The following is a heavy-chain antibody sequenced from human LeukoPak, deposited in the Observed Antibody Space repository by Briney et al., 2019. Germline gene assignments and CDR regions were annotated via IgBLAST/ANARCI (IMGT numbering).Heavy chain of an antibody. V-gene: IGHV4-59*01. D-gene: IGHD3-10*01. J-gene: IGHJ5*02. CDR1: GGSISSYY. Sequence: PSETLSLTCTVSGGSISSYYWSWIRQPPGKGLEWIGYIYYSGSTNYNPSLKSRVTISVDTSKNQFSLKLSSVTAADTAVYYCARASRAWFTMVRGAGGFDPWGQGTLVTVSS. CDR3: ARASRAWFTMVRGAGGFDP. CDR2: IYYSGST.